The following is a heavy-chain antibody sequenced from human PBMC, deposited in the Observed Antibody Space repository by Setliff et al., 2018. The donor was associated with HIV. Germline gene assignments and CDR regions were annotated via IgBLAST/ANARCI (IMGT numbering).Heavy chain of an antibody. V-gene: IGHV3-7*03. CDR2: ISPDGSAT. J-gene: IGHJ4*02. D-gene: IGHD5-12*01. Sequence: GGSLRLSCAASGFTFSSAWMGWVRQAPAKGLECVANISPDGSATYYADSVKGRFTISRDNSKNSLYLQMNSLTTEDTGLYYCAKDGWGYDYVGAYYFDYWGQGTPVTVSS. CDR3: AKDGWGYDYVGAYYFDY. CDR1: GFTFSSAW.